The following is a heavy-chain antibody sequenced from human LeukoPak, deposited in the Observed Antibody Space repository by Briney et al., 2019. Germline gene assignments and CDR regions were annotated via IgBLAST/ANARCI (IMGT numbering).Heavy chain of an antibody. Sequence: GGSLRLSCAASGFPFSSYAMNWVRQAPARGLEWVSSIRGNGETFYGDSVKGRFTLSSDSSRNTVYFQLNNLRVEDTAIYYCAKASWVSSTDAVRWGQGTLVTVSS. CDR3: AKASWVSSTDAVR. D-gene: IGHD3-16*01. J-gene: IGHJ4*02. CDR2: IRGNGET. V-gene: IGHV3-23*01. CDR1: GFPFSSYA.